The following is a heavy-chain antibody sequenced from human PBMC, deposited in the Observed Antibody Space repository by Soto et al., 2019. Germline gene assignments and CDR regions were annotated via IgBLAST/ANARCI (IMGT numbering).Heavy chain of an antibody. V-gene: IGHV1-69*13. CDR3: ARVGGYSYGYFDY. CDR1: GGTFSSYA. Sequence: SVKLSCKASGGTFSSYAISWVRQAPGQGLEWMGGIIPIFGTANYAQKFQGRVTITADESTSTAYMELSSLRSEDTAVYYCARVGGYSYGYFDYWGQGTLVTVSS. J-gene: IGHJ4*02. CDR2: IIPIFGTA. D-gene: IGHD5-18*01.